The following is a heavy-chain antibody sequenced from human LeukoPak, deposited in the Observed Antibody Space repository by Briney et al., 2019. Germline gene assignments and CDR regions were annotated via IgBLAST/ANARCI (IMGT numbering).Heavy chain of an antibody. V-gene: IGHV1-8*01. CDR1: GYTFTSCD. D-gene: IGHD3-22*01. CDR3: ARLDSSGYYIFDY. Sequence: GASVKVSCKASGYTFTSCDINWVRQATGQGLEWMGWMNPNSGNTGYAQKFQGRVTMTRNTSISTAYMELSSLRSEDTAVYYCARLDSSGYYIFDYWGQGTLVTVSS. CDR2: MNPNSGNT. J-gene: IGHJ4*02.